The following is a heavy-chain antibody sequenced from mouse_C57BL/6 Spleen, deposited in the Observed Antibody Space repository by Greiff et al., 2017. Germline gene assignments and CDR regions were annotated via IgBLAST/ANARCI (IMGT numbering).Heavy chain of an antibody. J-gene: IGHJ2*01. V-gene: IGHV1-20*01. CDR1: GYSFTGYF. D-gene: IGHD1-1*01. Sequence: VQLQQSGPELVKPGDSVKISCKASGYSFTGYFMNWVMQSHGKSLEWIGRINPYNGDTFYNQKFKGKATLTVDKSSSTAHMELRSLTSEDSAVYYCARCYYGSSYDYFDYWGQGTTLTVSS. CDR3: ARCYYGSSYDYFDY. CDR2: INPYNGDT.